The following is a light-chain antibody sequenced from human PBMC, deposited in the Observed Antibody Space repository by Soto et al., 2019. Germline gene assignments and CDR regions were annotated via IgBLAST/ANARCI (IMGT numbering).Light chain of an antibody. CDR3: QSYDSNTVV. V-gene: IGLV6-57*01. Sequence: NFLLTQPHSVSESQGKTVIISFTRSSGALASNSVQWYQQRPGSSPSTVIYEDNQRPSGVPDRFAGSTDGSSNSASLTISVLQTEEEGDYYCQSYDSNTVVFGGGTK. CDR2: EDN. CDR1: SGALASNS. J-gene: IGLJ2*01.